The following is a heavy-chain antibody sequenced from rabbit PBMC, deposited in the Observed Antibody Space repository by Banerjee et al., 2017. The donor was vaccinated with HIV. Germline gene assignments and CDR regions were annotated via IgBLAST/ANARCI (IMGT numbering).Heavy chain of an antibody. Sequence: QEQLEESGGDLVKPEGSLTLTCTASGFDLSSSYWICWVRQAPGKGLEWIACIGAGSTGTTYYASWVNGRFTISRSTSLNTVDLKMTSLTAADTATYFCARLGGTFGWTYINLWGPGTL. D-gene: IGHD5-1*01. CDR1: GFDLSSSYW. J-gene: IGHJ4*01. CDR3: ARLGGTFGWTYINL. CDR2: IGAGSTGTT. V-gene: IGHV1S43*01.